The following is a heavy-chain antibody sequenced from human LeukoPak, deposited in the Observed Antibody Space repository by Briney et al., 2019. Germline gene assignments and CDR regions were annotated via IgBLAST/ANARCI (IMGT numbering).Heavy chain of an antibody. CDR1: RFTFSNYV. Sequence: GGSLRLSCAASRFTFSNYVMSWVRQAPGKGLEWVSAITGSSDSTWYADSVKGRFTISRDNSKNTQYLQMNSLRAEDTAVYYCAKGSSSARPYYFDYWGQGTPVTVSS. CDR3: AKGSSSARPYYFDY. V-gene: IGHV3-23*01. J-gene: IGHJ4*02. CDR2: ITGSSDST. D-gene: IGHD6-25*01.